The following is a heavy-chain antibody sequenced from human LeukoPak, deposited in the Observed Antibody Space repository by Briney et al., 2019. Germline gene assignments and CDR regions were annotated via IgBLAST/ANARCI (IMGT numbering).Heavy chain of an antibody. J-gene: IGHJ4*02. D-gene: IGHD4-17*01. CDR2: IYWNDDN. CDR1: GFSLSTSGVG. CDR3: AHYGGYRFLYYFDY. V-gene: IGHV2-5*01. Sequence: SGPTLVNPTQTLTLTCSFSGFSLSTSGVGVGWIRQPPGRALEWLALIYWNDDNRYSPSLKSRLTITKDTSKNQVVLTMTEMDPVDTATYYCAHYGGYRFLYYFDYWGQGTLVTVSS.